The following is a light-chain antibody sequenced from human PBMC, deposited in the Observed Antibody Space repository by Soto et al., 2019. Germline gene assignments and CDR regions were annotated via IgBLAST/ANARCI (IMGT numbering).Light chain of an antibody. CDR1: QDIRNF. V-gene: IGKV1-27*01. CDR3: QKYSSVPV. J-gene: IGKJ3*01. Sequence: XIXMXQXPXSXXASVGDRVTITCRASQDIRNFVAWYQQKPGKAPKLLIYAASTLQSGVPSRFSGSGSGTDFTLTINSLQPEDVATYSCQKYSSVPVFGPGTKVEIK. CDR2: AAS.